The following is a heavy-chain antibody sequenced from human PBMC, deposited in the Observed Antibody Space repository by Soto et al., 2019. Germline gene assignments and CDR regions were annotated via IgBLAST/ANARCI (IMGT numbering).Heavy chain of an antibody. V-gene: IGHV4-34*01. CDR3: ARGGQWLVLLGWFDP. J-gene: IGHJ5*02. Sequence: QVQLQQWGAGLLKPSETLSLTCAVYGGSFSGYYWSWIRQPPGKGLEWIGEINHSGSTNYNPSLNIRVTISVDTYKNQFALKLSSVTAADTAVYYCARGGQWLVLLGWFDPWGQGTLVTVSS. CDR1: GGSFSGYY. D-gene: IGHD6-19*01. CDR2: INHSGST.